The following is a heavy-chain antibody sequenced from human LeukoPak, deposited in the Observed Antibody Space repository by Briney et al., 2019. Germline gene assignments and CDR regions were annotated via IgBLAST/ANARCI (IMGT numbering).Heavy chain of an antibody. CDR3: ARGSWGDSYGPPHFDY. CDR2: ISSSSSYI. CDR1: GFTFSSYS. J-gene: IGHJ4*02. V-gene: IGHV3-21*04. D-gene: IGHD5-18*01. Sequence: GGSLRLSCAASGFTFSSYSMNWVRQAPGKGLEWVSSISSSSSYIYYADSVKGRFTFSRDNSKNTLYLQMNSLRVEDTAVYYCARGSWGDSYGPPHFDYWGQGTRVTVSS.